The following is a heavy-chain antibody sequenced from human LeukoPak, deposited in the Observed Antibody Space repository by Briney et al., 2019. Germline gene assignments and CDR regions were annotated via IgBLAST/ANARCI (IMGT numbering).Heavy chain of an antibody. CDR3: ARAPYYYGSGTPGGYYYYMDV. V-gene: IGHV3-20*04. J-gene: IGHJ6*03. CDR2: INWDGGST. D-gene: IGHD3-10*01. Sequence: GGSLRLSCATSGFTFDDYGMSWVRRAPGKGLEWVSGINWDGGSTGYADSVKGRFTISRDNAKNSLYLQMNSLRAEDTALYYCARAPYYYGSGTPGGYYYYMDVWGKGTTVTVSS. CDR1: GFTFDDYG.